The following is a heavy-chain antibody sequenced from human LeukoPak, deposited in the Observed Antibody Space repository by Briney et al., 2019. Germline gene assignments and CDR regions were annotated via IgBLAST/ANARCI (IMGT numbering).Heavy chain of an antibody. V-gene: IGHV4-59*01. CDR2: TYYSGNT. J-gene: IGHJ4*02. CDR3: ARVFHDSSGYPFDY. Sequence: PSEPLSLTCTVSGGSMSSYYWSWIRQPPGKGLEWIGYTYYSGNTNCNPSLKSRVTISVDTSKNQFSLKVSSVTAADTAVYYCARVFHDSSGYPFDYWGQGTLVTVSS. CDR1: GGSMSSYY. D-gene: IGHD3-22*01.